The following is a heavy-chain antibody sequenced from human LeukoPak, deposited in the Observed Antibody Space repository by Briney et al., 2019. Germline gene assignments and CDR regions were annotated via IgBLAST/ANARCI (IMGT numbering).Heavy chain of an antibody. J-gene: IGHJ6*02. D-gene: IGHD6-13*01. CDR3: AKDRRSSSWYTLYYYYYGMDV. Sequence: PGGSLRLSCAASGFTFSSYAMSWVRQAPGKGLEWVSGINGSGGIRYYADSVKGRFTISRDNSKNTLYLQMNSLRAEDTAVYYCAKDRRSSSWYTLYYYYYGMDVWGQGTTVTVSS. CDR1: GFTFSSYA. CDR2: INGSGGIR. V-gene: IGHV3-23*01.